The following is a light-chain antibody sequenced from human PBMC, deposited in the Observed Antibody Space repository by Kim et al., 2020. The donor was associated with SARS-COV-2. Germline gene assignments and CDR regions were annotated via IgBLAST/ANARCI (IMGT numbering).Light chain of an antibody. V-gene: IGLV3-1*01. CDR3: QAWDRTTVV. Sequence: SYELTQPPSVSASPGQTASITCSGDKLGDKYACWYQQKPGQSPVLVIYQDSKRPSGIPERFSGSNSGNTATLTISGTQAMDEADYYCQAWDRTTVVFGGG. CDR2: QDS. CDR1: KLGDKY. J-gene: IGLJ2*01.